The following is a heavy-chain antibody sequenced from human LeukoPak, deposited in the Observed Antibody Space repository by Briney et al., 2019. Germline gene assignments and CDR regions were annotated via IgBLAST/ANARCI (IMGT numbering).Heavy chain of an antibody. Sequence: QSGGSLRLSCAASGFTFSSYGMHWVRQAPGKGLEWVAVISYDGSNKYYADSVKGRFTISRDNSKNTLYLQMNSLRAEDTAVYYCAKDLNLRRGPLDYWGQGTLVTVSS. CDR2: ISYDGSNK. V-gene: IGHV3-30*18. CDR1: GFTFSSYG. CDR3: AKDLNLRRGPLDY. J-gene: IGHJ4*02.